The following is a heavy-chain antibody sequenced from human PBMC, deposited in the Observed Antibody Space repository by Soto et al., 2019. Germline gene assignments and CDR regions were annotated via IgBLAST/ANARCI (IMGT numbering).Heavy chain of an antibody. Sequence: SETLSLTCAVYSGSFSGYYWSWIRQPPGKGLEWIGELYQGLSIIYNPSLESRVTISGDSSKNQFSLKLRSVTAADTAVYYCARHGGYYFDYWGQGTLVTVS. J-gene: IGHJ4*02. V-gene: IGHV4-34*01. D-gene: IGHD3-16*01. CDR1: SGSFSGYY. CDR3: ARHGGYYFDY. CDR2: LYQGLSI.